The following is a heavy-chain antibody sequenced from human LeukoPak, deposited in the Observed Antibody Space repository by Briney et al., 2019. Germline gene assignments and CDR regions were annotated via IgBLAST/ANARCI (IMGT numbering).Heavy chain of an antibody. CDR2: ISGSGGST. J-gene: IGHJ4*02. CDR3: AKARRDGYNQPLDY. CDR1: GFTFSSYA. V-gene: IGHV3-23*01. Sequence: PGGSLRLSCAASGFTFSSYAMSWARQAPGKGLEWVSAISGSGGSTYYADSVKGRFTISRDNSKNTLYLQMNSLRAEDTAVYYCAKARRDGYNQPLDYWGQGTLVTVSS. D-gene: IGHD5-12*01.